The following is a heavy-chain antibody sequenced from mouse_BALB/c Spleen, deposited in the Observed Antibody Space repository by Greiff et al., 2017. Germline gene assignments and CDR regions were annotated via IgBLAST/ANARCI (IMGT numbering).Heavy chain of an antibody. D-gene: IGHD1-1*01. CDR1: GFSLTSYG. J-gene: IGHJ3*01. V-gene: IGHV2-2*02. Sequence: VQLQESGPGLVQPSQSLSITCTVSGFSLTSYGVHWVRQSPGTGLEWLGVIWSGGSTDYNAAFISRLSISKDNSKSQIFLNMNSLQANNTAKYYGTRITRVVGAYWGQGTLVTVSA. CDR2: IWSGGST. CDR3: TRITRVVGAY.